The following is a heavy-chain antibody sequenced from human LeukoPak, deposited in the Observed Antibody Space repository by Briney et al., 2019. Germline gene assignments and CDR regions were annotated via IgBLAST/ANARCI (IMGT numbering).Heavy chain of an antibody. CDR1: GGSISSYY. Sequence: SETLSLTCTVSGGSISSYYWSWIRQPPGKGLEWIGYIYYTGKTYYTPSLESRLSFSVDTSKNEFSLNLTSVTAADTAVYYCARDITSNDNCFDPWGPGVLVTVSS. CDR2: IYYTGKT. CDR3: ARDITSNDNCFDP. D-gene: IGHD4/OR15-4a*01. J-gene: IGHJ5*02. V-gene: IGHV4-59*12.